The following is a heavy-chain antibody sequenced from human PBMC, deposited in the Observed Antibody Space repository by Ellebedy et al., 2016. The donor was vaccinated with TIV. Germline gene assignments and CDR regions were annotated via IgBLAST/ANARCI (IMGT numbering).Heavy chain of an antibody. V-gene: IGHV4-59*01. CDR3: ARASGRDYDSSGYYIPYFDY. CDR1: GGSLSNYY. CDR2: IYYSGST. D-gene: IGHD3-22*01. J-gene: IGHJ4*02. Sequence: SETLSLTCSVSGGSLSNYYWSWIRQPPGKGLEWIGYIYYSGSTNYNPSLKSRVTISVDRSKNQFSLKLSSVTAADTAVYYCARASGRDYDSSGYYIPYFDYWGQGTLVTVSS.